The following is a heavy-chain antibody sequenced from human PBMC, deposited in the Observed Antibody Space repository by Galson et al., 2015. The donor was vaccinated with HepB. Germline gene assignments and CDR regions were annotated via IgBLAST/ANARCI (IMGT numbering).Heavy chain of an antibody. CDR1: GYTFTTYG. CDR2: ISAYNGKT. D-gene: IGHD3-22*01. CDR3: ARAVPRYYYDSSGSYYFDY. V-gene: IGHV1-18*01. Sequence: SVKVSCKASGYTFTTYGITWVRQAPGQGLEWMGWISAYNGKTNYAQKLQGRVTMTTDTSTSTAYLDLRSLRPDDTAVYYCARAVPRYYYDSSGSYYFDYWGQGTLVTVSS. J-gene: IGHJ4*02.